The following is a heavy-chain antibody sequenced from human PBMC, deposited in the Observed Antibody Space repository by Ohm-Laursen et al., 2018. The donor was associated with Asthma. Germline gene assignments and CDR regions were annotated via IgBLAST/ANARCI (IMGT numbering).Heavy chain of an antibody. D-gene: IGHD1-1*01. V-gene: IGHV4-30-4*08. CDR2: IYRSAST. CDR1: GDSISNGGYY. Sequence: TLSLTCTVSGDSISNGGYYWSWIRQHPGKGLEWIGYIYRSASTYSNPSLTSRVTISGDTSKNQFSLNLSFVTAADTAMYYCARGPMHDYYFDTWGQGTLVTVSS. J-gene: IGHJ4*02. CDR3: ARGPMHDYYFDT.